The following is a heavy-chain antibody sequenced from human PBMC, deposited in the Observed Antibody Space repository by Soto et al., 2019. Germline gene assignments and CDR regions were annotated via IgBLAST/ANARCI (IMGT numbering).Heavy chain of an antibody. D-gene: IGHD6-6*01. J-gene: IGHJ4*02. CDR1: GGTFSSYT. Sequence: SVKVSCKASGGTFSSYTISWVRQAPGQGLEWMGRIIPILGIANYAQKFQGRVTITADKSTSTAYMELSSLRSEDTAVYYCARDLEVVVPRIAARDYWGQGTLVTVSS. V-gene: IGHV1-69*04. CDR3: ARDLEVVVPRIAARDY. CDR2: IIPILGIA.